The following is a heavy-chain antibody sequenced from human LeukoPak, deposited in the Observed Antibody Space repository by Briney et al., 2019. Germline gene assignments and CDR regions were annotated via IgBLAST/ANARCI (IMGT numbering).Heavy chain of an antibody. CDR2: IYYSGST. Sequence: PSETLSLTCTVSGDSISSGGFYWSWIRQHPGKGLEWIGYIYYSGSTYYNPSLMSRITILLDTSKNQFSLKLSSMTSADTAVYYCARAHYPHWYFDLWGRGTLATVSS. CDR1: GDSISSGGFY. CDR3: ARAHYPHWYFDL. D-gene: IGHD3-10*01. V-gene: IGHV4-31*03. J-gene: IGHJ2*01.